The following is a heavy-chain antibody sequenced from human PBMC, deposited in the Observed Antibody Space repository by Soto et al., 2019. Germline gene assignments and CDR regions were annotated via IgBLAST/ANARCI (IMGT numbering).Heavy chain of an antibody. Sequence: QLQLQESGSGLVKPSQTLSLTCAVSGGSISSGGYSWSWFRQPPGKGLEWIGYIYHSRSTYYNPSLKSLVTISVDRSKNQFSLKLSSVTAADTAVYYCAGGIAARPLGYWGQGTLVTVSS. CDR1: GGSISSGGYS. J-gene: IGHJ4*02. D-gene: IGHD6-6*01. CDR3: AGGIAARPLGY. V-gene: IGHV4-30-2*01. CDR2: IYHSRST.